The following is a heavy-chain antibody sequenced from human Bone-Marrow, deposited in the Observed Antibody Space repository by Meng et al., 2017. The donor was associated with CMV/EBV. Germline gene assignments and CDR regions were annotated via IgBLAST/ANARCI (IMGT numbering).Heavy chain of an antibody. CDR1: GFTFTSSA. CDR3: ARITQTYYYDSSGYENAFDI. V-gene: IGHV1-58*01. J-gene: IGHJ3*02. CDR2: IVVGSGNT. D-gene: IGHD3-22*01. Sequence: SVKVSCKASGFTFTSSAVQWVRQARGQRLEWIGWIVVGSGNTNYAQKFQERVTITRDMSTSTAYMELSSLRSEDTAVYYCARITQTYYYDSSGYENAFDIWGQGKMVNVTS.